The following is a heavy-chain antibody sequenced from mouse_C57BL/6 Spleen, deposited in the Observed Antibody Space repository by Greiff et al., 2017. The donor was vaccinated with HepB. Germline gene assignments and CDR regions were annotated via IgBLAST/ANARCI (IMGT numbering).Heavy chain of an antibody. Sequence: EVQGVESGGGLVQPKGSLKLSCAASGFSFNTYAMNWVRQAPGKGLEWVARIRSKSNNYATYYADSVKDRFTISRDDSESMLYLQMNNLKTEDTAMYYCVRQGYDEGAWFAYWGQGTLVTVSA. V-gene: IGHV10-1*01. CDR1: GFSFNTYA. J-gene: IGHJ3*01. D-gene: IGHD2-2*01. CDR3: VRQGYDEGAWFAY. CDR2: IRSKSNNYAT.